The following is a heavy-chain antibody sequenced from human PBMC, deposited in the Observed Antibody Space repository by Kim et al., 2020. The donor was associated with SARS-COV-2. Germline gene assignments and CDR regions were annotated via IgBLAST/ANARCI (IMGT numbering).Heavy chain of an antibody. V-gene: IGHV3-23*01. J-gene: IGHJ6*02. CDR1: GFTFSIYA. Sequence: GGSLRLSCAASGFTFSIYAMSWVRQAPGKGLEWVSAISDTGSTYYADSVKGRFTISRDNSKNTLYLQMNSPRAEDTAVYYCAKRARITMLRGVRGDCYYGMDVWGQGTTVNVSS. D-gene: IGHD3-10*01. CDR3: AKRARITMLRGVRGDCYYGMDV. CDR2: ISDTGST.